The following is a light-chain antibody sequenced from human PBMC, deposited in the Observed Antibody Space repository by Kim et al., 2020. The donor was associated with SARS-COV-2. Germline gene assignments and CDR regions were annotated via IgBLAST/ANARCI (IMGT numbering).Light chain of an antibody. CDR3: CSYAGSYTYV. CDR1: SIDVGGYNY. Sequence: GQSVTLSCTGTSIDVGGYNYVSWYQQHPGKAPNLMIYDVSKRPSGVPDRFSGSKSGNTASLTISGLQAEDEADYYCCSYAGSYTYVFGTGTKVTVL. V-gene: IGLV2-11*01. CDR2: DVS. J-gene: IGLJ1*01.